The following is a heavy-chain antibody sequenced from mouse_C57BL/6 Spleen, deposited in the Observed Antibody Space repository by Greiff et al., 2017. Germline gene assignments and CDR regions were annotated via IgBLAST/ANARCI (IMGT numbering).Heavy chain of an antibody. CDR1: GFTFSSYG. V-gene: IGHV5-6*01. Sequence: DVHLVESGGELVRPGGSLKLSCAASGFTFSSYGMSWVRQTPDKRLEWVATVSSGGSYTYYPDSVKGRFTISRDNAKNTLYLQISSLKSEDTTMYYCARQQATVVATRDFDVWGTGPTVTVSS. J-gene: IGHJ1*03. CDR2: VSSGGSYT. D-gene: IGHD1-1*01. CDR3: ARQQATVVATRDFDV.